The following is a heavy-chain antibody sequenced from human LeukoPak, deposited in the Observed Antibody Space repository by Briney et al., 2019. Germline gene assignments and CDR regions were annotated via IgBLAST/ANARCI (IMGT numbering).Heavy chain of an antibody. D-gene: IGHD2-15*01. CDR1: GYSISSGYY. Sequence: SETLSLTCAVSGYSISSGYYWGWIRQPPGKGLEWIGSLYHSGRIYYNPSLKSRVTISVDTSKNQFSLKLSSVTAADTAVYYCARHAPGDIVVQIPAPTRWFDPWGQGTLVTVSS. J-gene: IGHJ5*02. V-gene: IGHV4-38-2*01. CDR2: LYHSGRI. CDR3: ARHAPGDIVVQIPAPTRWFDP.